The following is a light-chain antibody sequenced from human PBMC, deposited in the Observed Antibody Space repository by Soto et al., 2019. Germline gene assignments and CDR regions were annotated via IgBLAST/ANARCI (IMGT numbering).Light chain of an antibody. CDR2: GAS. Sequence: AVQLTQSPSSLSASVGDRVTITCRASQGIRTDLGWYQQSPGKAPKVLIVGASTRATGISARFSGSGSGTEFTLTISSLQSEDFAVYYCQQYEKWPPSITFGQGTRLE. CDR3: QQYEKWPPSIT. CDR1: QGIRTD. V-gene: IGKV1-6*01. J-gene: IGKJ5*01.